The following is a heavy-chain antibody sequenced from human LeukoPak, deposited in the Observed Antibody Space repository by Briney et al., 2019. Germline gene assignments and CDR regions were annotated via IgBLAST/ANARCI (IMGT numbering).Heavy chain of an antibody. Sequence: GGSLRLSCAASGFTFSSYEMNWVRPAPGKGLEWVSYISSSGSTIYYADSVKGRFTISRDNAKNSLYLQMNSLRAEDTAVYYCARDLVVAVADTGYYYYGMDVWGQGTTVTVSS. J-gene: IGHJ6*02. CDR1: GFTFSSYE. CDR3: ARDLVVAVADTGYYYYGMDV. D-gene: IGHD6-19*01. V-gene: IGHV3-48*03. CDR2: ISSSGSTI.